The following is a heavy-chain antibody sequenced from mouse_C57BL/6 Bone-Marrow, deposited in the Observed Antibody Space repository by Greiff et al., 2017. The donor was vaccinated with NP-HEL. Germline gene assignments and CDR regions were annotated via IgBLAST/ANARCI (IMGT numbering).Heavy chain of an antibody. V-gene: IGHV1-15*01. Sequence: VQLQQSGAELVRPGASVTLSCKASGYTFTDYEMHWVKQTPVHGLEWIGAIDPETGGTAYNQKFKGKAILTADKSSSTAYMELRSLTSEDSAVYYCTRFPRTTVVDPLDYWGQGTTLTVSS. D-gene: IGHD1-1*01. CDR1: GYTFTDYE. CDR3: TRFPRTTVVDPLDY. J-gene: IGHJ2*01. CDR2: IDPETGGT.